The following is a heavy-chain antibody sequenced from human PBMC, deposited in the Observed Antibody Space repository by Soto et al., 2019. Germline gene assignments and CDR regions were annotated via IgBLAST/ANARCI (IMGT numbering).Heavy chain of an antibody. J-gene: IGHJ4*02. D-gene: IGHD2-15*01. CDR2: INPSGGSS. CDR3: ARVYCSGGSCYSIDY. CDR1: GYTFTSYY. Sequence: ASVKVSCKASGYTFTSYYMHWVRQAPGQGLEWMGIINPSGGSSSYAQKFQGRVSMTRDTSTSTVYMELSSLRSEDTAVYYCARVYCSGGSCYSIDYWGQGTLVTVSS. V-gene: IGHV1-46*03.